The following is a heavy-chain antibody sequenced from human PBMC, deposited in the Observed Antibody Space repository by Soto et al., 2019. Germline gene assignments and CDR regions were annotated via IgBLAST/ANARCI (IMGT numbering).Heavy chain of an antibody. CDR3: ARGGARWPGYFDS. J-gene: IGHJ4*02. D-gene: IGHD2-15*01. V-gene: IGHV3-23*01. CDR2: ISGSGGST. Sequence: SWVRQAPGKGLEWVSAISGSGGSTYYADSVKGRFTISRDNSKNTLYLQMNSLRAEDTAVYYCARGGARWPGYFDSWGQGALVTVSS.